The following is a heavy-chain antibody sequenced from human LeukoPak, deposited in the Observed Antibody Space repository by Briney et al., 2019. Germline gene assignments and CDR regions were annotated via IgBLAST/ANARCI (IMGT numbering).Heavy chain of an antibody. CDR1: GYTFTSYD. CDR2: MNPNTGRT. V-gene: IGHV1-8*01. J-gene: IGHJ4*02. Sequence: ASVKVSCKASGYTFTSYDINWLRRANGQGLEWMGWMNPNTGRTGYAQEFQGRVTMTRNTSITTAYLEVSSLTSEDTAVYYCARSEEFYFGTGTYYPDYWGQGTPVTVSS. CDR3: ARSEEFYFGTGTYYPDY. D-gene: IGHD3-10*01.